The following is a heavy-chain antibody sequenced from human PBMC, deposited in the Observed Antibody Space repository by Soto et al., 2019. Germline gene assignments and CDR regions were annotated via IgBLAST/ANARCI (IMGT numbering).Heavy chain of an antibody. Sequence: QVQLVQSGAEVKKPGASVKVSCKASGYTFTSYGISWVRQAPGQGLEWMGWISAYNGDTNYAQKRQGRVTMTTDTSTSTADMEVRSLRSDDTAVYYCARTSRGAVAGSDYWGQGTLVTVSP. V-gene: IGHV1-18*01. CDR1: GYTFTSYG. D-gene: IGHD6-19*01. J-gene: IGHJ4*02. CDR3: ARTSRGAVAGSDY. CDR2: ISAYNGDT.